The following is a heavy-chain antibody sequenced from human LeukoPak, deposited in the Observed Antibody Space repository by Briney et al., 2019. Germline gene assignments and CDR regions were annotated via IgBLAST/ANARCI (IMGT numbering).Heavy chain of an antibody. CDR3: ARVFRYTSGWSYFQH. J-gene: IGHJ1*01. CDR1: GYXFTGHY. D-gene: IGHD6-19*01. CDR2: INPHSGGT. Sequence: ASMKVSCKASGYXFTGHYIHWVRQAPGQGLEWMGWINPHSGGTNYAQTFQGRVTMTRDTSISTAYMELTRLTSDDTAIYYCARVFRYTSGWSYFQHWGQGTLVTVSS. V-gene: IGHV1-2*02.